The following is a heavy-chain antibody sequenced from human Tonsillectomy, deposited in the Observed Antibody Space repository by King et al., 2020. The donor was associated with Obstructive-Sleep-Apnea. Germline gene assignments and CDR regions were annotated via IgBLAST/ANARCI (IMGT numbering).Heavy chain of an antibody. CDR3: ATVADY. V-gene: IGHV3-9*01. Sequence: VQLVESGGGLVQPGGSLRLSCAGSGFTFDAFAMYWVRQAPGKVREWGSGLTWNGDNAGSADSVRGRFTISRDNAKNSLYLHMTSRRSDDTAMYYCATVADYWGQGTLITVSS. CDR1: GFTFDAFA. J-gene: IGHJ4*02. CDR2: LTWNGDNA.